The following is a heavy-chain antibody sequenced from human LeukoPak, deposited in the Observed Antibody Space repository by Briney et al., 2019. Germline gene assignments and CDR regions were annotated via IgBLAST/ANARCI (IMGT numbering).Heavy chain of an antibody. D-gene: IGHD3-10*01. CDR2: INHSGGS. CDR3: ARGIRWFGELFY. J-gene: IGHJ4*02. CDR1: GWFFSGYY. V-gene: IGHV4-34*01. Sequence: SGTLSLTCAVYGWFFSGYYWSWIRQPPGKGLEWVGEINHSGGSNYNPSINSRVTISVDTPKNQFPLKLSSVTAADAAVYYCARGIRWFGELFYWGEGSMVVAAS.